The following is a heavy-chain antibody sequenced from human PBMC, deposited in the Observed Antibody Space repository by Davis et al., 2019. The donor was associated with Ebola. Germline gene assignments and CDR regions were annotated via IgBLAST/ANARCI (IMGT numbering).Heavy chain of an antibody. CDR1: GGNFRTYG. V-gene: IGHV1-69*04. J-gene: IGHJ4*02. Sequence: SVKVSCKASGGNFRTYGVNWVRQAPGQGLEWMGKIIPILGKTEYAQKFQGRVTLTADSTPSTFNLDLSSLRAEDTAVYYCARDVGYWGQGTLVTVSS. CDR3: ARDVGY. CDR2: IIPILGKT.